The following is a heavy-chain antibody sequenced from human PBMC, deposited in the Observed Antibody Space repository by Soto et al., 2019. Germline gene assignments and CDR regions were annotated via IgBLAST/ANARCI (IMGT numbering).Heavy chain of an antibody. CDR1: GGSISDISYC. CDR3: ERHKSGSDWLDP. V-gene: IGHV4-39*01. Sequence: SETLSLTCTVSGGSISDISYCWGWIRQPPGKGLQWIGCMFYSGATYYNPSLKNRVTLSVDTSNNEFSLKLVSVTAPDTAVYYCERHKSGSDWLDPWGQGTLVTVSS. D-gene: IGHD2-15*01. CDR2: MFYSGAT. J-gene: IGHJ5*02.